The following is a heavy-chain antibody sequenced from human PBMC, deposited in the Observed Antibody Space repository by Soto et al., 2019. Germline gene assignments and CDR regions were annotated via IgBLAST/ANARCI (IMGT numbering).Heavy chain of an antibody. V-gene: IGHV5-51*01. CDR1: GYSFPSYW. Sequence: GESLKISCKGSGYSFPSYWIAWVRQMPGKGLEWMGIINPGDSDSKYSPSFQGQVTFSADKSISTAYLQWSSLKASDTAVYYCVRDSGFRGFLEWSLDVWGQGTTVTVSS. CDR2: INPGDSDS. J-gene: IGHJ6*02. CDR3: VRDSGFRGFLEWSLDV. D-gene: IGHD3-3*01.